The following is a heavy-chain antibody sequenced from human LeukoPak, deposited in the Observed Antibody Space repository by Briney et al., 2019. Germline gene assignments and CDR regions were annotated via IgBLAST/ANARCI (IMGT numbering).Heavy chain of an antibody. D-gene: IGHD1-26*01. CDR1: RFTFSSYG. J-gene: IGHJ4*02. CDR3: AREGVPGATAHHYDY. Sequence: GGSLRLSCAASRFTFSSYGMHWVRQAQGKGLEWVAFIHYDGGHKNYADSVKDRFTISRDNAKNSLYLQMNSLRAEDTGVYYCAREGVPGATAHHYDYWGQGSLVTVSS. V-gene: IGHV3-30*02. CDR2: IHYDGGHK.